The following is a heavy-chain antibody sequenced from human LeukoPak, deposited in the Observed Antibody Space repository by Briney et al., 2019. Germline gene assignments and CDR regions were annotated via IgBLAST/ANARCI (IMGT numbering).Heavy chain of an antibody. CDR2: ISSNGGST. J-gene: IGHJ4*02. V-gene: IGHV3-64*01. CDR3: ARDSYDSSGYYYVGDDY. CDR1: GFTFSSYA. Sequence: PGGSLRLSCAASGFTFSSYAMHWVRQAPGKGLEYVSAISSNGGSTYYANSVKGRFTISRDNSKNTLYLQMGSLRSEDTAVYYCARDSYDSSGYYYVGDDYWGQGTLVTVSS. D-gene: IGHD3-22*01.